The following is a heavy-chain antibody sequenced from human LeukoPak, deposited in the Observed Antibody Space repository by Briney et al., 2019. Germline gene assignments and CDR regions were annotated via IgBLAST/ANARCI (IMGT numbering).Heavy chain of an antibody. CDR1: GGSISSYY. Sequence: SETLSLTCTVSGGSISSYYWSWIRQPPGKGLEWIGYIYYSGSTNYNPSLKSRVTISVDTSKNQFSLKLSSVTAADTAVYYCARDDSSGLGNWGQGTLVTVSS. D-gene: IGHD3-22*01. J-gene: IGHJ4*02. CDR3: ARDDSSGLGN. CDR2: IYYSGST. V-gene: IGHV4-59*01.